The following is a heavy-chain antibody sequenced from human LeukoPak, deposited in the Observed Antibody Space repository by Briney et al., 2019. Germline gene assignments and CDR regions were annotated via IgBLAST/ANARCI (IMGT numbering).Heavy chain of an antibody. D-gene: IGHD3-3*01. CDR3: ARNYDFWTGPVDY. J-gene: IGHJ4*02. Sequence: GGSLRPSCAASGFTFSSYSMNWVRQAPGKGLEWVSSISSSGSHIYYADSVKGRFTISRDSAKNSLYLQMNSLRAEDTALYYCARNYDFWTGPVDYWGQGTLVTVSS. CDR2: ISSSGSHI. V-gene: IGHV3-21*06. CDR1: GFTFSSYS.